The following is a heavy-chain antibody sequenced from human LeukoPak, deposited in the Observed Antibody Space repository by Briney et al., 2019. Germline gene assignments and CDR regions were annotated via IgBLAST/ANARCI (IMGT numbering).Heavy chain of an antibody. CDR1: GFTFSSYG. CDR3: AKDRPNYYDSSGHYYRRDGDY. J-gene: IGHJ4*02. CDR2: IRYDGSNK. D-gene: IGHD3-22*01. V-gene: IGHV3-30*02. Sequence: GGSLRLSCAASGFTFSSYGMHWVRQAPGKGLEWVAFIRYDGSNKYYADSVKGRFTISRDNSKNTLYLQMNSLRAEDTAIYYCAKDRPNYYDSSGHYYRRDGDYWGQGTLVTVSS.